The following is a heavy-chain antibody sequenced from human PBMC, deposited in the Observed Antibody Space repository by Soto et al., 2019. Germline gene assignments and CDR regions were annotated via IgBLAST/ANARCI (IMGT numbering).Heavy chain of an antibody. V-gene: IGHV3-30*03. CDR3: ATKVRVTNYLYYGMDV. Sequence: GGSQRLSNTASEFSFNNSGMHWVREAPVKVLEWVAVIAFDGSQEFYGDSVRGRFTISRDNSKNTLFLQMKSLTPEDTAVYYCATKVRVTNYLYYGMDVWGQGTTVTVSS. CDR2: IAFDGSQE. CDR1: EFSFNNSG. D-gene: IGHD2-21*02. J-gene: IGHJ6*02.